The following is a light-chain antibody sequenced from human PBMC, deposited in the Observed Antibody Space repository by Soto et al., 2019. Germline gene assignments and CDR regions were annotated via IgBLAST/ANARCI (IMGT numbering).Light chain of an antibody. J-gene: IGLJ1*01. CDR1: SSNIGSNT. CDR3: AAWDDSLNGLYV. Sequence: QAVRTQPPSASGTPGQRVTISCSGSSSNIGSNTVNWYQQLPGTAPKLLIYSNNQRPSGVPDRFSGSKSGTSASLAISGLQSEDEADYYCAAWDDSLNGLYVFGTGTKSPS. CDR2: SNN. V-gene: IGLV1-44*01.